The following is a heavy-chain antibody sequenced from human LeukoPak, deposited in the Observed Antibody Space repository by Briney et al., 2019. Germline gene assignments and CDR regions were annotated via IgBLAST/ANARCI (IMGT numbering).Heavy chain of an antibody. CDR2: INPNSGGT. D-gene: IGHD1-26*01. CDR3: ARANPLVGATAAEYFQH. J-gene: IGHJ1*01. V-gene: IGHV1-2*02. Sequence: ASVKVSCKASGYTFTGYYMHWVRQAPGQGLEWMGWINPNSGGTNYAQKFQGRVTMTRDTSISTAYMELSRLRSDDTAMYYCARANPLVGATAAEYFQHWGQGTLVTVSS. CDR1: GYTFTGYY.